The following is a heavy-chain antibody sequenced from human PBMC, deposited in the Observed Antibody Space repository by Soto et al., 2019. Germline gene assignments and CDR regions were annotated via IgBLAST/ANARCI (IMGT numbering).Heavy chain of an antibody. CDR3: GKDPNGDYVGGSHF. V-gene: IGHV3-23*01. D-gene: IGHD4-17*01. CDR2: ISASGSRT. CDR1: GFTFNNYA. Sequence: PGGSLRLSCAASGFTFNNYAMSWVRQAPGKGLEWVSGISASGSRTFYADSVKGRFTVSRDFSKNTLSLQMDSLRAEDTAVYFCGKDPNGDYVGGSHFWGPATMVT. J-gene: IGHJ3*01.